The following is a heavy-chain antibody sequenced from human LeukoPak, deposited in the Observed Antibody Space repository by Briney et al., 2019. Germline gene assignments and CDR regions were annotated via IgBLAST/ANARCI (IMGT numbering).Heavy chain of an antibody. D-gene: IGHD5-24*01. CDR1: GGSISSSSYY. Sequence: SETLSLTCTVSGGSISSSSYYWGWIRQPPGKGLEWIGSIYYSGSTYYNPSLKSRVTISVDTSKNQFSLKLSSVAAADTAVYYCATLVEMATIGDYFDYWGQGTLVTVSS. CDR2: IYYSGST. CDR3: ATLVEMATIGDYFDY. V-gene: IGHV4-39*01. J-gene: IGHJ4*02.